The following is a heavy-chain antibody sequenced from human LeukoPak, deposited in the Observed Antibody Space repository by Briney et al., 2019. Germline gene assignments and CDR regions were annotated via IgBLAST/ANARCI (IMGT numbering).Heavy chain of an antibody. D-gene: IGHD5-12*01. CDR3: ARVEWLRFKGYYYMDV. V-gene: IGHV1-2*02. CDR2: INPNSGGT. CDR1: GYTFTGYY. Sequence: ASVKVSCKASGYTFTGYYMHWVRQAPGQGLEWMGWINPNSGGTNYAQKFQGRVTMTRDTSISTAYMELSRLRSDDTAVYYCARVEWLRFKGYYYMDVWGKGTTVTISS. J-gene: IGHJ6*03.